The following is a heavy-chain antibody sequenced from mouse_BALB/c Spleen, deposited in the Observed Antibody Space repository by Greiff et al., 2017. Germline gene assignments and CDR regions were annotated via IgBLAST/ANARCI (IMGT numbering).Heavy chain of an antibody. Sequence: EVKLEESGGGLVKPGGSLKLSCAASGFTFSSYAMSWVRQTPEKRLEWVASISSGGSTYYPDSVKGRFTISRDNARNILYLQMSSLRSEDTAMYYCARGSPLYYDFMDYWGQGTSVTVSS. CDR3: ARGSPLYYDFMDY. CDR2: ISSGGST. J-gene: IGHJ4*01. D-gene: IGHD2-4*01. CDR1: GFTFSSYA. V-gene: IGHV5-6-5*01.